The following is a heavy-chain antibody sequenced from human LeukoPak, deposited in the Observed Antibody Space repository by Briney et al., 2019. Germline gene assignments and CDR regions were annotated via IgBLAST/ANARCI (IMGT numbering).Heavy chain of an antibody. CDR2: INHSGST. V-gene: IGHV4-34*01. CDR3: ARELFGSSWYDLYYFDY. J-gene: IGHJ4*02. Sequence: PSETLSLTCAVYGGSFSGYYWSWIRQPPGKGLEWIGEINHSGSTNYNPSLKSRVTISVDTSKNQFSLKLSSVTAADTAVYYCARELFGSSWYDLYYFDYWGQGTLVTVSS. CDR1: GGSFSGYY. D-gene: IGHD6-13*01.